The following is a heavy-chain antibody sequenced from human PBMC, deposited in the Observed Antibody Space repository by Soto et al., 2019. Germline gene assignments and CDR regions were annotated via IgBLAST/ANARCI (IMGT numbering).Heavy chain of an antibody. J-gene: IGHJ5*02. V-gene: IGHV1-69*13. D-gene: IGHD2-2*01. CDR1: GGTFSGYA. CDR2: IIPIFGTA. Sequence: ASVKVSCKASGGTFSGYAISWVRQAPGQGLEWMGGIIPIFGTANYAQKFQGRVTITADESTSTAYMELSSLRSEDTAVYYCARDRYCSSTSCYADNWFDPWGQGTLVTVSS. CDR3: ARDRYCSSTSCYADNWFDP.